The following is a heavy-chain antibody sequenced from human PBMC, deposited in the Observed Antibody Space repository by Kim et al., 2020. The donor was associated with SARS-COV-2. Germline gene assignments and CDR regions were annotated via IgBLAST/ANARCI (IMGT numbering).Heavy chain of an antibody. CDR2: ISSSSSYT. V-gene: IGHV3-11*06. D-gene: IGHD5-18*01. CDR3: ARDDRELLLSYTAMVIEVFDY. J-gene: IGHJ4*02. Sequence: GGSLRLSCAASGFTFSDYYMSWIRQAPGKGLEWVSYISSSSSYTNYADSVKGRFTISRDNAKNSLYLQMNSLRAEDTAVYYCARDDRELLLSYTAMVIEVFDYWGQGTLVTVSS. CDR1: GFTFSDYY.